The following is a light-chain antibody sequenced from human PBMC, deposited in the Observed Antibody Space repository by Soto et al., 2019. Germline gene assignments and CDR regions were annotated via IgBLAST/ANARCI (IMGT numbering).Light chain of an antibody. J-gene: IGKJ1*01. Sequence: DIQMTQSPSTRSASVGDRVTITCRASQSISSWLAWYQQKPGKAPKLLIYKASSLESGVPSRFSGSGSGTEFTITISSLKTDDFATYYCQQYNSYSWTFGQGTKVDIK. CDR3: QQYNSYSWT. V-gene: IGKV1-5*03. CDR1: QSISSW. CDR2: KAS.